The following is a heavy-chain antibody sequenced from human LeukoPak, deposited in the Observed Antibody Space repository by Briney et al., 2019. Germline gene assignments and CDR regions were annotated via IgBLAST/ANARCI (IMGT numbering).Heavy chain of an antibody. Sequence: SETLSLTCTVSGGSIIGYYWSWIRQSPGRGLEWLGYVHFSGTTSFNPSLKSRVTISVDTSKNQFSLRLSSMTAADTAVYYCAREQYLAYDVFGFWGQGTMVTVSS. CDR2: VHFSGTT. CDR1: GGSIIGYY. CDR3: AREQYLAYDVFGF. J-gene: IGHJ3*01. D-gene: IGHD4-11*01. V-gene: IGHV4-59*01.